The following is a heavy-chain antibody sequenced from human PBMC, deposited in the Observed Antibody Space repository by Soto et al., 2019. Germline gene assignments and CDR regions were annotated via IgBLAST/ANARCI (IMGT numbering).Heavy chain of an antibody. CDR3: AKDSRTVAVSAARVYGMDV. CDR1: GFTFSDYA. Sequence: ESGGGVVPPGGSLRLSCAGSGFTFSDYAMTWVRQAPGKGLEWVSTTRSNGEYTYYGDSAKGRFTVSRDNSKNTLYLEMSSLRAEDTAVYYCAKDSRTVAVSAARVYGMDVWGQGTTVTVSS. D-gene: IGHD2-2*01. CDR2: TRSNGEYT. V-gene: IGHV3-23*01. J-gene: IGHJ6*02.